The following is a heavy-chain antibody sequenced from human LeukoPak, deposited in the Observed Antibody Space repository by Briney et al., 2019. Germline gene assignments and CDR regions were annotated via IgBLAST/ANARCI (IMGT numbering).Heavy chain of an antibody. CDR1: GFTFSSYE. CDR3: AELGITMIGGV. D-gene: IGHD3-10*02. Sequence: GGSLRLSCAASGFTFSSYEMNWVRQAPGKGLEWVSYISSSGSTIYYADSVKGRFTISRDNAKNSLYLQMNSLRAEDTAVYYCAELGITMIGGVWGKGTTVTISX. V-gene: IGHV3-48*03. J-gene: IGHJ6*04. CDR2: ISSSGSTI.